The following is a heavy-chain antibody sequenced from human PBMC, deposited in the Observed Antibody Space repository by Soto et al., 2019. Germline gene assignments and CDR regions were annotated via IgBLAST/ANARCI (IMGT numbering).Heavy chain of an antibody. V-gene: IGHV3-48*03. J-gene: IGHJ4*02. CDR3: ARDPEGINDFDY. D-gene: IGHD2-21*01. Sequence: EVQLVESGGGLVQPGGSLRLSCAASGFTSSHYGMNWARQAPGRGLEWVTHINSGGGTKSYSDSVKGRFTISRDDAKNTLYLQMNSLRADDTAIYYCARDPEGINDFDYWGQGTLVTVSS. CDR2: INSGGGTK. CDR1: GFTSSHYG.